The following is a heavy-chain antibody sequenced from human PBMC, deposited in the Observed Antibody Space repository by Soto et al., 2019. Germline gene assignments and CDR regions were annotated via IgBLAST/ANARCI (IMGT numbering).Heavy chain of an antibody. CDR3: ARGPLRNPPYFGVVIPSRYNWFDP. J-gene: IGHJ5*02. Sequence: SETLSLTCAVYGGSFSGYYWSWIRQPPGKGLEWIGEINHSGSTNYNPSLKSRVTISVDTSKNQFSLKLGSVTAADTAVYYCARGPLRNPPYFGVVIPSRYNWFDPWGQGTLATVSS. CDR2: INHSGST. CDR1: GGSFSGYY. D-gene: IGHD3-3*01. V-gene: IGHV4-34*01.